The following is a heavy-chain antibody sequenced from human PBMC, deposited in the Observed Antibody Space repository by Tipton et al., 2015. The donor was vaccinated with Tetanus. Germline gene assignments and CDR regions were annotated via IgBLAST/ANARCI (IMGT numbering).Heavy chain of an antibody. D-gene: IGHD3-10*01. CDR3: ARHNPSGLWFGELDSSFDY. Sequence: TLSLTCTVSGGSITSNYWTWIRQPAGKGLEWIGRIYAPGITYYNPSLKSRVTISVDTSKNQFSLKLSSVTAADTAVYYCARHNPSGLWFGELDSSFDYWGQGTLVTVSS. CDR2: IYAPGIT. V-gene: IGHV4-4*07. CDR1: GGSITSNY. J-gene: IGHJ4*02.